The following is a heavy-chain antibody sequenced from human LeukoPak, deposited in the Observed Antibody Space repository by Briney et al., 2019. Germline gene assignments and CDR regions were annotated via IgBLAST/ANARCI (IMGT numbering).Heavy chain of an antibody. D-gene: IGHD1-26*01. CDR1: GGSFSDYS. Sequence: SETLSLTCAVYGGSFSDYSWSWIRQPPGKGLEWIGEINHSGGTNHNPSLMSRVIMSVDTSKNQFSLKVSSVTAADTAVYYCASHYSGSYNPVDAFDIWGQGTMVTVSS. CDR2: INHSGGT. CDR3: ASHYSGSYNPVDAFDI. V-gene: IGHV4-34*01. J-gene: IGHJ3*02.